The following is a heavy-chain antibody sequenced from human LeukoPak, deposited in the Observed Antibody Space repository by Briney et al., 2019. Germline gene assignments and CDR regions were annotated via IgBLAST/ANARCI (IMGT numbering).Heavy chain of an antibody. D-gene: IGHD3-10*01. J-gene: IGHJ3*02. V-gene: IGHV4-4*07. CDR2: IYTSGST. CDR1: GGSISSYY. Sequence: SETLSLTCTVSGGSISSYYWSWIRQPAGKGLEWIGRIYTSGSTNYNPSLKSRVTMSVDTSKNQFSLKLSSVTAADTAVYYCARWDYEVRGVIIRSDAFDIWGQGTMVTVSS. CDR3: ARWDYEVRGVIIRSDAFDI.